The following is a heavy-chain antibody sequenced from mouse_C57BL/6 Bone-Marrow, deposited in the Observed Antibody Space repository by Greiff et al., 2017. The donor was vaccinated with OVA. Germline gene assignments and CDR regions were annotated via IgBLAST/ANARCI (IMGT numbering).Heavy chain of an antibody. CDR2: INPGSGGT. J-gene: IGHJ2*01. V-gene: IGHV1-54*01. CDR3: ARSGHYYGSSFDY. D-gene: IGHD1-1*01. Sequence: QVQLQQSGAELVRPGTSVKVSCKASGYAFTNYLIEWVKQRPGQGLEWIGVINPGSGGTNYNEKFKGKATLTADKSSSTAYMQLSSLTSEDSAVYFWARSGHYYGSSFDYWGQGTTLTVSS. CDR1: GYAFTNYL.